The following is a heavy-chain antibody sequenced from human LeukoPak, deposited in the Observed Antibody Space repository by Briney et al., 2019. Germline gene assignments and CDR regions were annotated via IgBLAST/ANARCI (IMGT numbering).Heavy chain of an antibody. CDR2: ISGSGSTI. Sequence: PGGSLRLSCAASGFTFSSYAMSWVRQAPGKGLEWVSYISGSGSTIYYADSVKGRFTISRDNAKNSLYLQMNTLRAEDTAVYYCARLYYDYVWGSYRLNHHIFDYWGQGTLVTVSS. CDR3: ARLYYDYVWGSYRLNHHIFDY. CDR1: GFTFSSYA. D-gene: IGHD3-16*02. V-gene: IGHV3-11*04. J-gene: IGHJ4*02.